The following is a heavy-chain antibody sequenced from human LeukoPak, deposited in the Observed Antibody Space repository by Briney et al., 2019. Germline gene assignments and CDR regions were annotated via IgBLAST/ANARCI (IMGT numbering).Heavy chain of an antibody. CDR1: GFTFSSYG. CDR3: AKDRRAYSSSAFDY. D-gene: IGHD6-6*01. CDR2: IRYDGSNK. J-gene: IGHJ4*02. V-gene: IGHV3-30*02. Sequence: PGGSLRLSCAASGFTFSSYGMHWVRQAPGKGLERVAFIRYDGSNKYYADSVKGRFTISRDNSKNTLYLQMNSLRAEDTAVYYCAKDRRAYSSSAFDYWGQGTLVTVSS.